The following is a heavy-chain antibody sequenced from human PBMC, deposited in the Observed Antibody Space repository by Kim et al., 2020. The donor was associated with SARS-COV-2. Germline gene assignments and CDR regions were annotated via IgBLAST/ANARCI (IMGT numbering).Heavy chain of an antibody. V-gene: IGHV4-39*01. Sequence: SETLSLTCTVSGGSISSSSYYWGWIRQPPGKGLEWIVTIYYSGSTYYNPSLKSRVTISVDTSKNQFSLKLSCVTAADTAVYYCARHSTSSSNCYYYHMDVWGKGSPVTVSS. CDR1: GGSISSSSYY. CDR3: ARHSTSSSNCYYYHMDV. CDR2: IYYSGST. J-gene: IGHJ6*03. D-gene: IGHD2-2*01.